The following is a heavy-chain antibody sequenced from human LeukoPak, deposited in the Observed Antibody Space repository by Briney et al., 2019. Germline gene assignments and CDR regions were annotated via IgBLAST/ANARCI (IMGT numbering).Heavy chain of an antibody. V-gene: IGHV3-30*01. Sequence: PGWSLRLSCAAPGFTFSSYAMHWVRQAPGKGLEGVAVISHDGSNKYYADSVKGRFTISRDNSKNTLYLQMNSLRAEDTAVYYCARPNYDFWSGYYPKNYYFDYWGQGTLVTVSS. CDR1: GFTFSSYA. D-gene: IGHD3-3*01. CDR2: ISHDGSNK. J-gene: IGHJ4*02. CDR3: ARPNYDFWSGYYPKNYYFDY.